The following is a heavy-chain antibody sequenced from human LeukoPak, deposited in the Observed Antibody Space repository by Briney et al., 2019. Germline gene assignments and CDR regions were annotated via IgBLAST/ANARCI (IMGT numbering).Heavy chain of an antibody. Sequence: VASVKVSCEVSIYRCTEVSRHWLRRAPGNGLEWLGGFDLVHGDTIYAQKFQGRVTMTEDTSTDTSYMELSSLGSEDTAVYFCTAGGAYLILDFWGQGTLVIVSS. CDR1: IYRCTEVS. CDR3: TAGGAYLILDF. D-gene: IGHD2-2*02. V-gene: IGHV1-24*01. J-gene: IGHJ4*02. CDR2: FDLVHGDT.